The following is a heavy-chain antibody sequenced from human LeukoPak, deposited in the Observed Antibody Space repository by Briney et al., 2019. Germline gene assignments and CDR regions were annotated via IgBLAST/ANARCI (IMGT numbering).Heavy chain of an antibody. Sequence: GESLKISCKGSGYSFTSYWIAWVRQMPGKGLEWMGIIYPGNSDTEYSPSFQGQVTISADKSISTAYLQWSSLKASDTAMYYCARRYTIFGVVTIDYWGQGTLVTVSS. J-gene: IGHJ4*02. CDR2: IYPGNSDT. V-gene: IGHV5-51*01. CDR3: ARRYTIFGVVTIDY. D-gene: IGHD3-3*01. CDR1: GYSFTSYW.